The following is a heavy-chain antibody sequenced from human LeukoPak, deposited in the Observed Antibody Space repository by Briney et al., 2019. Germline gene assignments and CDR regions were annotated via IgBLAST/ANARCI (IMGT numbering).Heavy chain of an antibody. D-gene: IGHD3-16*02. CDR1: GGSISIYY. V-gene: IGHV4-59*01. Sequence: SETLSLTCTVSGGSISIYYWSWIRQPPGKGLEWIGYIYYSGSTNYNPSLKSRVTISVDTSKNQFSLKLSSVTAADTAVYYCARADDYVWGSYQDQYFQHWGQGTLVTVSS. CDR3: ARADDYVWGSYQDQYFQH. CDR2: IYYSGST. J-gene: IGHJ1*01.